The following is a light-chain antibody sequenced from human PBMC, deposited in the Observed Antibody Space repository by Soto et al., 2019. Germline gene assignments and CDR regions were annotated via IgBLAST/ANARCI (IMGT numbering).Light chain of an antibody. CDR3: QQRSNWQPPIT. CDR1: ESVDDY. Sequence: EIVLSQSPGILSLSPGDTATLSCRASESVDDYLAWYQQKPGQAPRLLIYGSSIRATGVPVRFSGSGSGTDFTLTIISLEPEDSAVWYCQQRSNWQPPITFGQGTRLEIK. J-gene: IGKJ5*01. CDR2: GSS. V-gene: IGKV3-11*01.